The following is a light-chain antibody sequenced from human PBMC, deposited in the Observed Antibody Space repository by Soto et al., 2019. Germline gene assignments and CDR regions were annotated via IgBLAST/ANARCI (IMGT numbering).Light chain of an antibody. Sequence: EIVLTQSPGTLSLSPGERATLSCRASQSVSSNYLAWYQQKPGQAPRLLIYGASSRATDIPDRFSGSGSGTDFTLTISRLEPEDFAVYSCQQYSSSPATFGQGTKVDIK. CDR3: QQYSSSPAT. CDR2: GAS. J-gene: IGKJ1*01. CDR1: QSVSSNY. V-gene: IGKV3-20*01.